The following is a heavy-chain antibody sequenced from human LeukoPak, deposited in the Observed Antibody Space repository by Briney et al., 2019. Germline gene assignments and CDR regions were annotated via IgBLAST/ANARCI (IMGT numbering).Heavy chain of an antibody. CDR3: ARACPAGYSSSWLDNWFDP. V-gene: IGHV3-30*01. CDR1: GFTFSSYA. J-gene: IGHJ5*02. Sequence: QPGGSLRLSCAASGFTFSSYAMHWVRQAPGKGLEWVAVISYDGSNKYYADSVKGRFTISRDNSKDTLYLQMNSLRAEDTAVYYCARACPAGYSSSWLDNWFDPWGQGTLVTVSS. D-gene: IGHD6-13*01. CDR2: ISYDGSNK.